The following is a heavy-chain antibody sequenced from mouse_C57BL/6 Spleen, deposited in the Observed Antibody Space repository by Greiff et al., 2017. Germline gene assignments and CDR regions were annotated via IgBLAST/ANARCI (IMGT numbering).Heavy chain of an antibody. CDR3: ARLGYGSSYGFAY. CDR1: GYTFTSYW. Sequence: VQLQQSGAELVRPGSSVKLSCKASGYTFTSYWMHWVKQRPIQGLEWIGNIDPSDSETHSNQKFKDKATLTVDKSSSTAYMQLSSLTSEDSAVYYCARLGYGSSYGFAYWGQGTLVTVSA. V-gene: IGHV1-52*01. J-gene: IGHJ3*01. CDR2: IDPSDSET. D-gene: IGHD1-1*01.